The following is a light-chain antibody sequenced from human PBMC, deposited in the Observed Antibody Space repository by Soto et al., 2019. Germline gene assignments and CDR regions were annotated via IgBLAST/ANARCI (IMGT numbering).Light chain of an antibody. Sequence: DIQMTQSPSSLSASVGDRVTITCRASQSIRSYLNWYQQKPGKAPKLLIYAASSLQSGVPSRFSGSGSGTDFTLTISSLQPEDFATYYCQQDYPPPCTFGPGTKVDIK. CDR3: QQDYPPPCT. CDR1: QSIRSY. J-gene: IGKJ3*01. CDR2: AAS. V-gene: IGKV1-39*01.